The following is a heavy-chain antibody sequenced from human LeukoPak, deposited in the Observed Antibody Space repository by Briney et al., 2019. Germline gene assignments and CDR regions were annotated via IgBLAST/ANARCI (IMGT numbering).Heavy chain of an antibody. D-gene: IGHD1-26*01. CDR1: GFSFRNYV. CDR3: AKDGGSYTGYFDY. V-gene: IGHV3-23*05. Sequence: PGGSLGLSCAASGFSFRNYVMSWVRQAPGKGLEWVSSITTINDIYYSDSVKGRFTISRDNSKSTLYLQMDSLRAEDTAVYYCAKDGGSYTGYFDYWGPGTLVTVSS. J-gene: IGHJ4*02. CDR2: ITTINDI.